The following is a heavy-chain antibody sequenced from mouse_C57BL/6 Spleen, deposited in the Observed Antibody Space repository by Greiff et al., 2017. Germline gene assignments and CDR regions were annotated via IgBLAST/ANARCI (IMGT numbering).Heavy chain of an antibody. CDR2: IYPSDSET. Sequence: QVQLQQPGAELVRPGSSVKLSCMASGYTFTSYWMDWVKQRPGQGLEWIGNIYPSDSETHYNQQFKDKATLNVDKSSSTAYMQLSSLTSEDSAVYYCARTGFTTVVATEGFAYWGKGTLVTVSA. CDR1: GYTFTSYW. V-gene: IGHV1-61*01. D-gene: IGHD1-1*01. J-gene: IGHJ3*01. CDR3: ARTGFTTVVATEGFAY.